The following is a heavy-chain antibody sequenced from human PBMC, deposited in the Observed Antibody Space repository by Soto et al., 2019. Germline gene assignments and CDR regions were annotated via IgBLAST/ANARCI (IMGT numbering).Heavy chain of an antibody. J-gene: IGHJ5*02. CDR2: IYYSGST. D-gene: IGHD1-7*01. V-gene: IGHV4-30-4*01. CDR1: GGSISSGDYY. Sequence: PSETLSLTCTVSGGSISSGDYYWSWIRQPPGKGLEWIGYIYYSGSTYYNPSLKSRVTISVDTSKNQFSLKLSSVTAADTAVYYCASTYNWNYGYNWFDPWGQGTLVTVSS. CDR3: ASTYNWNYGYNWFDP.